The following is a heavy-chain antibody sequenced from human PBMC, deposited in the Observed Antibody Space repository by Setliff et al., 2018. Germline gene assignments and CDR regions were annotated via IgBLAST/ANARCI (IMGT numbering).Heavy chain of an antibody. V-gene: IGHV1-2*02. Sequence: ASVKVSCKASGYTFTGHHLHWVRQAPGQGLEWMGWINPNSGGTNYAQKFQGRVTMTRDTSISTAYMELSRLRSDDTAMYYCARDLIAVAADFDFWGQGTPVTVSS. CDR2: INPNSGGT. CDR1: GYTFTGHH. CDR3: ARDLIAVAADFDF. D-gene: IGHD6-19*01. J-gene: IGHJ4*02.